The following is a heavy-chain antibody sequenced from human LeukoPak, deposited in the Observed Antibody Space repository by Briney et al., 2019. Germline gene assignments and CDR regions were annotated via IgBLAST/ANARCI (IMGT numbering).Heavy chain of an antibody. Sequence: PGGSLRLSCAASGFTFSSYGMHWVRQAPGKGLEWVAVISYDGSNKYYVDSVKGRFTISRDNSKNTLYLQMNSLRAEDTAVYYCASSTTGGFDYWGQGTLVTVSS. D-gene: IGHD1-14*01. CDR2: ISYDGSNK. CDR3: ASSTTGGFDY. V-gene: IGHV3-30*03. CDR1: GFTFSSYG. J-gene: IGHJ4*02.